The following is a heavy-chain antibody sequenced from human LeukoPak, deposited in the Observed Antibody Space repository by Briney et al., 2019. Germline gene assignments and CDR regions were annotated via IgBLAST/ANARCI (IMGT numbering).Heavy chain of an antibody. CDR3: ARLVRGVDY. Sequence: PGGSLRLSCAASGFTFSTYWMSWVRQAPGKGLEWVANIKQDGSEKYYVDSVKGRFTISRDSAKNSLFLQMNSLRAEDTAVYYCARLVRGVDYWGQGTLVTVSS. CDR1: GFTFSTYW. J-gene: IGHJ4*02. D-gene: IGHD3-10*01. CDR2: IKQDGSEK. V-gene: IGHV3-7*01.